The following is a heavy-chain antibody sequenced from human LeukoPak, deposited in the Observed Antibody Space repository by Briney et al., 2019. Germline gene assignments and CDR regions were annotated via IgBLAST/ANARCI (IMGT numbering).Heavy chain of an antibody. CDR3: ARYGTLTMIGLDY. Sequence: TGGSLRLSCAASEFTFSSYAMHWVRQAPGKGLEWGAVISYDGSNKYYADSVKGRFTISRDNSKNTLYLQMNSLRAEDTAVYYCARYGTLTMIGLDYWGQGTLVTVSS. CDR2: ISYDGSNK. J-gene: IGHJ4*02. D-gene: IGHD3-22*01. V-gene: IGHV3-30*04. CDR1: EFTFSSYA.